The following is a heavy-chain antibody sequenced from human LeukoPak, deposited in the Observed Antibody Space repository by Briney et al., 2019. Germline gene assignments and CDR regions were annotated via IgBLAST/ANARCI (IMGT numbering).Heavy chain of an antibody. D-gene: IGHD5-18*01. Sequence: ASVKVSCKASGYTFTSYGISWVRQAPGQGLEWMGWISAYNGNTNYAQKLQGRVTMTTDTSTSTAYMELRSLRSEDTAVYYCARADPRLSYSPYVFDYWGQGTLVTVSS. CDR3: ARADPRLSYSPYVFDY. J-gene: IGHJ4*02. CDR1: GYTFTSYG. V-gene: IGHV1-18*01. CDR2: ISAYNGNT.